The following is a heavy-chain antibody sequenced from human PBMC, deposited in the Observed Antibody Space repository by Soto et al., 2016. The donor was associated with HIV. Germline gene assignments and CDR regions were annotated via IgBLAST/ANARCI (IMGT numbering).Heavy chain of an antibody. CDR3: VKQMGPTTGGFDF. CDR2: LSGSGGDT. J-gene: IGHJ4*02. Sequence: QLLESGGGLVKPGGSLRLSCSASGFTFRSYAMNWVRQAPGKGLEWVSGLSGSGGDTYYADSVKGRFTISRDNSKNTLYLQMDSLSVGDTAIYYCVKQMGPTTGGFDFWGRGVLLTVSS. D-gene: IGHD1-26*01. CDR1: GFTFRSYA. V-gene: IGHV3-23*01.